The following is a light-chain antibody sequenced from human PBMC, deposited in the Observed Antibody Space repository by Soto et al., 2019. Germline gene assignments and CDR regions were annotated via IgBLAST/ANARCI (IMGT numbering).Light chain of an antibody. Sequence: QSALTQPPSASGSPGQSVAISCTGTSSDGGGYNYVSWYQQHPGKAPKLMIYEVNKRPSGVPDRFSGSKSGNTASLPVSGLQAADEADYYCSSYAGSSNVFGTGTKATV. CDR2: EVN. V-gene: IGLV2-8*01. J-gene: IGLJ1*01. CDR3: SSYAGSSNV. CDR1: SSDGGGYNY.